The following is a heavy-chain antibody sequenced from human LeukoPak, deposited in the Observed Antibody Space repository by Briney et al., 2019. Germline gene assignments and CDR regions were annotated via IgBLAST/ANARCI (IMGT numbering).Heavy chain of an antibody. CDR1: GFTFSSYA. J-gene: IGHJ4*02. D-gene: IGHD4-17*01. CDR2: ISGSGGST. CDR3: AISPLLYGDLPFDY. Sequence: GGSLRLSCAASGFTFSSYAMSWVRQAPGKGLEWVSAISGSGGSTYYADSVKGRFTISRDNSKNTLYLQMNSLRAEDTAVYYCAISPLLYGDLPFDYWGQGTLVTVSS. V-gene: IGHV3-23*01.